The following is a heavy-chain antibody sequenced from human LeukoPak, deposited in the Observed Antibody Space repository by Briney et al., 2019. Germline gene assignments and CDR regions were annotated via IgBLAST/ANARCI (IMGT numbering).Heavy chain of an antibody. Sequence: GGSLRLSCAASGFTVSSNYMSWVRQAPGKGLEWVSVIYRGGTTYYADSVKGRFTISRDNSKNTVYLQMNSLRAEDTAVYYCARDLSSGWFPDYWGQGTLVTVSS. CDR1: GFTVSSNY. CDR3: ARDLSSGWFPDY. CDR2: IYRGGTT. J-gene: IGHJ4*02. D-gene: IGHD6-19*01. V-gene: IGHV3-53*01.